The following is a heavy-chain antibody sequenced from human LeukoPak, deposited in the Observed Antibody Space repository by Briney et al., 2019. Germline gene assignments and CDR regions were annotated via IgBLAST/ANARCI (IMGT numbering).Heavy chain of an antibody. V-gene: IGHV4-4*07. CDR1: SGFFSTFY. J-gene: IGHJ6*03. CDR3: ARGLGGASYYMDV. Sequence: PSETLSLTCSVSSGFFSTFYWTWVRQSAWKGLEWIGRVDTSGSTHYNPSLKGRATMSLDTSKNQFSLRLTSVTVADTAVYYCARGLGGASYYMDVWGRGTTVNVSS. CDR2: VDTSGST. D-gene: IGHD3-16*01.